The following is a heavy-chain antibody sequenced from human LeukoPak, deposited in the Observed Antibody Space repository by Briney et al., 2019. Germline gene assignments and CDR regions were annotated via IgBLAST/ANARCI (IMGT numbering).Heavy chain of an antibody. Sequence: SVTVSCKASGGTFSSYAISWVRQAPGQGLEWMGGIIPIFGTANYAQKFQGRVTITTDESTSTAYMELSSLRSEDTAVYYCASSGGYYYYMDVWGKGTTVTVSS. CDR3: ASSGGYYYYMDV. CDR1: GGTFSSYA. J-gene: IGHJ6*03. D-gene: IGHD6-6*01. CDR2: IIPIFGTA. V-gene: IGHV1-69*05.